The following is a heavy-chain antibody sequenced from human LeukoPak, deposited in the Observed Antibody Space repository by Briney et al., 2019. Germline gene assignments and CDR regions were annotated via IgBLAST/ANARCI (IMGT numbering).Heavy chain of an antibody. CDR1: GFTFSSYA. CDR2: ISGSGGST. V-gene: IGHV3-23*01. CDR3: AKDPPYYYDSTYFDY. J-gene: IGHJ4*02. D-gene: IGHD3-22*01. Sequence: GGSLRLSCAASGFTFSSYAMSWVRQAPGKGLEWVSDISGSGGSTYYADSVKGRFTISRDNSKNTLYLQMNSLRAEDTAVYYCAKDPPYYYDSTYFDYWGQGTLVTASS.